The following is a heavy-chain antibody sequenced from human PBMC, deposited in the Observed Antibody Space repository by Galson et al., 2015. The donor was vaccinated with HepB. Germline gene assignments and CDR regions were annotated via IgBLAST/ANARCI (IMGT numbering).Heavy chain of an antibody. D-gene: IGHD5-12*01. V-gene: IGHV5-10-1*01. J-gene: IGHJ6*02. CDR3: ARQEYNGYHYYYYYAMDV. CDR1: GSSFPNYW. CDR2: IDPSDSYT. Sequence: QSGAEVTKPGESLRISCKGSGSSFPNYWITWVRQIPGKGLEWMGRIDPSDSYTNYTPTFQGHATISADKTISTAYLQWSSLRASDTAMYYFARQEYNGYHYYYYYAMDVWGQGTTFTVSS.